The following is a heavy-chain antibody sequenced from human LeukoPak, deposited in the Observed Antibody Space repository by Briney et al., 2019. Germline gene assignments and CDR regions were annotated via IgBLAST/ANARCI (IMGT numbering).Heavy chain of an antibody. V-gene: IGHV4-34*01. CDR1: GGSFSDYY. Sequence: SETLSLTCAVYGGSFSDYYWSWIRQPPGKGLEWIGEINHSGSTNYNPSLKSRVTISVDTSKKQFSLKLRSVTAADTAVYYCASVPFRDGHLPNYFDYWGQGTLVTVSS. CDR3: ASVPFRDGHLPNYFDY. D-gene: IGHD2-8*01. J-gene: IGHJ4*02. CDR2: INHSGST.